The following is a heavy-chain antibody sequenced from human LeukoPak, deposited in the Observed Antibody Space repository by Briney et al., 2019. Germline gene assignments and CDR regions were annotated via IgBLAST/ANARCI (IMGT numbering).Heavy chain of an antibody. V-gene: IGHV3-33*01. Sequence: GGSLRLSCATSGFTFSGYGMHWVRQAPGKGLEWVTVIWSDGSNKYYADFVKGRFTISRDNSKNTLYLQMNSLRAEDTAVYYCVRGYYAGRGHHFEYWGQGTLVTVSS. D-gene: IGHD3-22*01. J-gene: IGHJ4*02. CDR1: GFTFSGYG. CDR2: IWSDGSNK. CDR3: VRGYYAGRGHHFEY.